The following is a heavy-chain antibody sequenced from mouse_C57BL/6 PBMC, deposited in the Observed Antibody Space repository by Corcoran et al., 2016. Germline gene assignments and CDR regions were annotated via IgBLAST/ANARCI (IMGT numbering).Heavy chain of an antibody. J-gene: IGHJ4*01. CDR1: GYTFTSYW. V-gene: IGHV1-55*01. D-gene: IGHD2-3*01. Sequence: QVQLQQPGAELVKPGASVKMSCKASGYTFTSYWITWVKQRPGQGLEWIGDIYPGSGSTNYNEKFKSKATLTVDTSSSTAYMQLSSLTSEDSAVYYCAREGYDGFPYYAMDYWGQGTSVTVSS. CDR3: AREGYDGFPYYAMDY. CDR2: IYPGSGST.